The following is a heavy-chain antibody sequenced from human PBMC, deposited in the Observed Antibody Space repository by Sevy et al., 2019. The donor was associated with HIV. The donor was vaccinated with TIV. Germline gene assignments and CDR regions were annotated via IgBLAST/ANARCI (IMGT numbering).Heavy chain of an antibody. CDR1: GFTFSSYW. CDR2: IKQDGSEK. D-gene: IGHD2-2*01. V-gene: IGHV3-7*01. CDR3: ARYCSSTSCYSGNWYFDL. J-gene: IGHJ2*01. Sequence: GGSLRLSCAASGFTFSSYWMSWVRQAPGKGLEWVANIKQDGSEKYYVDSVKGRFTISRDNAKNSLYLQMNSLRAEDTAVYYCARYCSSTSCYSGNWYFDLWGRGTLVTVSS.